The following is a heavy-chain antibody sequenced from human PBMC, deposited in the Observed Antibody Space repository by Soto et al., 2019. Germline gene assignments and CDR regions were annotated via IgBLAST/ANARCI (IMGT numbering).Heavy chain of an antibody. CDR2: TYYRSNWRH. CDR1: GDSVSSNTAA. CDR3: ARCVAGNGFDL. D-gene: IGHD6-19*01. J-gene: IGHJ4*02. Sequence: SPTPSLPCPISGDSVSSNTAAWNWIRSSPSRGLEWLGRTYYRSNWRHDYAVSVKSRITVNPDTSKNLFSLQLNSVTPDDTAVYYCARCVAGNGFDLWGQGTLVTVAS. V-gene: IGHV6-1*01.